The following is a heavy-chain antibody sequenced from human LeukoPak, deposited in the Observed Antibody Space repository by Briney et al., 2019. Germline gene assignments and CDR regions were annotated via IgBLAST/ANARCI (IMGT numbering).Heavy chain of an antibody. CDR1: GFTFNNYW. J-gene: IGHJ4*02. D-gene: IGHD6-6*01. Sequence: PGGSLRLSCAASGFTFNNYWMAWVRQAPGKGLEWVANIKQDGSEKYYVDSAKGRFTISRDNARNSLYLQMNSLRAEDTAVYYCARGSSSSRRYFDYWGQGTLVTVSS. CDR2: IKQDGSEK. CDR3: ARGSSSSRRYFDY. V-gene: IGHV3-7*04.